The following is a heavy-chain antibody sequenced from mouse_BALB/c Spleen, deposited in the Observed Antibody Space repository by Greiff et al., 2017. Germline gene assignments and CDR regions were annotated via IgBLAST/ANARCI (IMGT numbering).Heavy chain of an antibody. Sequence: EVMLVESGGGLVKPGGSLKLSCAASGFTFSSYAMSWVRQTPEKRLEWVATISSGGSYTYYPDSVKGRFTISRDNAKNTLYLQMSSLRSEDTAMYYCARQGRYDGYPFAYWGQGTLVTVSA. CDR3: ARQGRYDGYPFAY. CDR1: GFTFSSYA. D-gene: IGHD2-3*01. V-gene: IGHV5-9-3*01. J-gene: IGHJ3*01. CDR2: ISSGGSYT.